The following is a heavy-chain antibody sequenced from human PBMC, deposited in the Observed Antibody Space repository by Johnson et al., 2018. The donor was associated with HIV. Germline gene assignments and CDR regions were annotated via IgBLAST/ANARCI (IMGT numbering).Heavy chain of an antibody. D-gene: IGHD5-18*01. CDR1: GFTFSSYW. J-gene: IGHJ3*02. Sequence: VQLVESGGGVVQPGRSLRLSCAASGFTFSSYWMHWVRQAPGKGLVWVSRINSDGSSTSYADSVKGRFTISRDNAKNTLYLQMNSLRAEDTATYYCARLPSGYNRDTFNIWGQGTMVTVSS. V-gene: IGHV3-74*02. CDR2: INSDGSST. CDR3: ARLPSGYNRDTFNI.